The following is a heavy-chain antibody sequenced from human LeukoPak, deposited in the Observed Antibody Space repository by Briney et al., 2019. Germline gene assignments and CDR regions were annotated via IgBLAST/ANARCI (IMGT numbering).Heavy chain of an antibody. CDR2: ISGSGGST. Sequence: GGSLRLSCAASGFTFSSYAMSWVRQVPGKGLEWVSAISGSGGSTYYADSVKGRFTISRDNSKNTLYLQMNSLRAEDTAVYYCAKDVYYYDSSGYYPSYWGQGTLVTVSS. CDR1: GFTFSSYA. D-gene: IGHD3-22*01. J-gene: IGHJ4*02. V-gene: IGHV3-23*01. CDR3: AKDVYYYDSSGYYPSY.